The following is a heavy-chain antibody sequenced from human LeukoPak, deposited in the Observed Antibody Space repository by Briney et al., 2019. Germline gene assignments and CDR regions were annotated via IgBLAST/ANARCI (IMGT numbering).Heavy chain of an antibody. CDR2: ISSSGRTI. Sequence: PGGSLRLSCVVSGFTFSSYEMNWVRQAPGKGLEWVSYISSSGRTIYYADSVKGRFTISRDSAKNSLYLQMNSLRAEDTAMYYCARAVYYSNYLGYWGQGTLVTVSS. J-gene: IGHJ4*01. CDR3: ARAVYYSNYLGY. V-gene: IGHV3-48*03. CDR1: GFTFSSYE. D-gene: IGHD3-10*01.